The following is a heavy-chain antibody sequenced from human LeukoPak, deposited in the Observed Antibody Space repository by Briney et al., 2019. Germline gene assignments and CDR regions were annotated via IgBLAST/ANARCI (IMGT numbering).Heavy chain of an antibody. CDR3: ARETPYYYDSSGYYFDY. CDR2: IYYSGST. D-gene: IGHD3-22*01. V-gene: IGHV4-59*01. J-gene: IGHJ4*02. CDR1: GGSISSYY. Sequence: SGTLSLHCTGSGGSISSYYWRWIREPPGKGLEGIGYIYYSGSTNYNPSLKSRVTISVDTSKNQFSLKLSSVTAADTAVYYCARETPYYYDSSGYYFDYWGQGTLVTVSS.